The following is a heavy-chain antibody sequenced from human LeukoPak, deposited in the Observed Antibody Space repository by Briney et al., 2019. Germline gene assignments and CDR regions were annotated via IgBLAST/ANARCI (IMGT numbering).Heavy chain of an antibody. D-gene: IGHD3-10*01. CDR1: GGSISSHY. CDR3: ARVALFGSGSYYWFDP. Sequence: IPSETLSLTCTASGGSISSHYWSWIRQPAGKGLEWIGRIYMTGSTNYNPSLKSRVTMSVDMSKNQFSLKLSSVTAADTAVYFCARVALFGSGSYYWFDPWGQGTLVTVSS. V-gene: IGHV4-4*07. CDR2: IYMTGST. J-gene: IGHJ5*02.